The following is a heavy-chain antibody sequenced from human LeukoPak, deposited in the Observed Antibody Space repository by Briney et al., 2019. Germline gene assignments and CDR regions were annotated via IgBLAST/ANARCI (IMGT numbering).Heavy chain of an antibody. CDR3: ASGYYGSSGYYYYFDY. Sequence: SETLSLTCIVSGGSISSYYWSWIRQPPGKGLEWIGYIYYSGSTNYNPSLKSRVTISVDTSKNQFSLKLNSVTAADTAVYYCASGYYGSSGYYYYFDYWGQGTLVTVSS. CDR2: IYYSGST. V-gene: IGHV4-59*01. J-gene: IGHJ4*02. D-gene: IGHD3-22*01. CDR1: GGSISSYY.